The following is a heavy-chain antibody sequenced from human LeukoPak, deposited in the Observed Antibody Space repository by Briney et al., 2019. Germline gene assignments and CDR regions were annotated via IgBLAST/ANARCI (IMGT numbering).Heavy chain of an antibody. CDR3: AREGPRGYSHGYGNYYFDY. CDR1: GFTFSNYA. Sequence: GGSLRLSCAASGFTFSNYAMHWVRQAPGKGLEYVSPITTNGGSTFYADSVKGRFTISRDNSKNTLSLQMGSLRDDYMAVYYCAREGPRGYSHGYGNYYFDYWGQGTLVTVSS. CDR2: ITTNGGST. J-gene: IGHJ4*02. V-gene: IGHV3-64*02. D-gene: IGHD5-18*01.